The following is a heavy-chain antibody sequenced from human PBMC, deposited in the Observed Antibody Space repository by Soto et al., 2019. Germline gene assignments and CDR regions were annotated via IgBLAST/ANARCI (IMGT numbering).Heavy chain of an antibody. CDR3: PRVHSGSDAFDI. J-gene: IGHJ3*02. Sequence: QVQLQQWGAGLLKPSETLSLTCAVHGGSFSDHYWSWSRPSPGKGLEWIGEINHSGSTNYSPSLNSPVTMSLDSSTNQCSLKLTSVTAADTAFYYCPRVHSGSDAFDIWGQGKMVTVSS. V-gene: IGHV4-34*01. D-gene: IGHD3-22*01. CDR1: GGSFSDHY. CDR2: INHSGST.